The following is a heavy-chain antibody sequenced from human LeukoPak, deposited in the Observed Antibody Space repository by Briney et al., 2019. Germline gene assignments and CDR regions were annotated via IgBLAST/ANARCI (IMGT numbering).Heavy chain of an antibody. CDR1: GFTLSGNW. J-gene: IGHJ4*02. Sequence: PGGSLRLSCAASGFTLSGNWMHWVRQAPGKGLVWVSRINSDGSSTSYADSVKGRFTISRDNAKNTLYLQMNSLRAEDTGLYYCAASIAYRSSWFADYWGQGTLVTVSS. D-gene: IGHD6-13*01. CDR3: AASIAYRSSWFADY. CDR2: INSDGSST. V-gene: IGHV3-74*01.